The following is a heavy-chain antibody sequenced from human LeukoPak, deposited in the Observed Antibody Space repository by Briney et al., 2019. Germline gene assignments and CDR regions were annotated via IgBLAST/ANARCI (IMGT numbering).Heavy chain of an antibody. CDR3: ARGGLGGQLYGDYVRPFGY. D-gene: IGHD4-17*01. V-gene: IGHV1-3*01. Sequence: GASVKVSCKASGGTFSSYAMHWVRQAPGQRLEWMGWINAGNGNTKYSQKFQGRVTITRDTSASTAYMELSSLRSEDTAVYYCARGGLGGQLYGDYVRPFGYWGQGTLVTVSS. CDR1: GGTFSSYA. J-gene: IGHJ4*02. CDR2: INAGNGNT.